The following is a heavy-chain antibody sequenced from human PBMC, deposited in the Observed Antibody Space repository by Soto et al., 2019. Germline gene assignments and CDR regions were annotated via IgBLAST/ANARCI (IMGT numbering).Heavy chain of an antibody. Sequence: SETLSLTCTVSGGSISSYYWSWIRQPPGKGLEWIGYIYYSGSTNYNPSLKSRVTISVDTSKNQFSLKLSSVTAADTAVYYCARDSDILTGYYPLPFDIWGQGTMVTVSS. CDR3: ARDSDILTGYYPLPFDI. D-gene: IGHD3-9*01. CDR1: GGSISSYY. V-gene: IGHV4-59*01. CDR2: IYYSGST. J-gene: IGHJ3*02.